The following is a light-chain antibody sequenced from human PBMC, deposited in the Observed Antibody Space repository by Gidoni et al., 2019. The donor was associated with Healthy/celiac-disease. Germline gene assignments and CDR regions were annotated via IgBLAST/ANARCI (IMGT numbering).Light chain of an antibody. CDR1: QSISSW. J-gene: IGKJ2*02. CDR2: DAS. V-gene: IGKV1-5*01. CDR3: QHYNCYSCT. Sequence: DIQMTQSPSTPSASVGDRVTITCRASQSISSWLAWYQQKPGKAPMLLIYDASSLESGVPPMFGGSCSGALFTLTISSLHPDDFASYCYQHYNCYSCTFGQGTKLEIK.